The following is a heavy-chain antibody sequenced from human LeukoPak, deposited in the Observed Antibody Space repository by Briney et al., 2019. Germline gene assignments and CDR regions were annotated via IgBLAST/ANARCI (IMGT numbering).Heavy chain of an antibody. J-gene: IGHJ5*02. CDR3: AKDLWFGGPNNWFDP. D-gene: IGHD3-10*01. CDR1: GFTFSSYA. Sequence: GGSLRLSCAASGFTFSSYAMSWVRQAPGKGLEGVSAISGSGGSTYYADSVKGRFTISRDNSKNTLYLQMNSLRAEDTAVYYCAKDLWFGGPNNWFDPWGQGTLVTVSS. CDR2: ISGSGGST. V-gene: IGHV3-23*01.